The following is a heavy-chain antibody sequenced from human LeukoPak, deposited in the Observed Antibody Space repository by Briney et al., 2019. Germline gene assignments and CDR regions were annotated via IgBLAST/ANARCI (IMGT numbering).Heavy chain of an antibody. CDR3: ARGRDGYNSPLWDY. CDR1: GFTFSSYS. Sequence: GGSLRLSCAAAGFTFSSYSMNWVRQAPGKGLEWVSHISSSSSTIYHADSVRGRFTTSRDNAKNSLYLQMSSLRDEDTAVYYCARGRDGYNSPLWDYWGQGTLVTVSS. J-gene: IGHJ4*02. D-gene: IGHD5-24*01. V-gene: IGHV3-48*02. CDR2: ISSSSSTI.